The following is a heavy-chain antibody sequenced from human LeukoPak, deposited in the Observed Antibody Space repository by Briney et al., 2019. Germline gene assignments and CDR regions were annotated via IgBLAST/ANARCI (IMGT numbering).Heavy chain of an antibody. V-gene: IGHV1-46*01. CDR3: AREWGSYYDFWSGPEESDY. J-gene: IGHJ4*02. D-gene: IGHD3-3*01. CDR2: INPTGGST. Sequence: ASVKVSCKASGYTFTSYYMHWVRQAPGQGLEWMGLINPTGGSTGYAQKFQGRVTMTRDMSTSTDYMELSSLRSEDTAVYYCAREWGSYYDFWSGPEESDYWGQGTLVTVSS. CDR1: GYTFTSYY.